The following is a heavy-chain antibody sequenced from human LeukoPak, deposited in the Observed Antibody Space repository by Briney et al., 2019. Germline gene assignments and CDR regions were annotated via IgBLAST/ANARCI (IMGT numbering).Heavy chain of an antibody. CDR3: ARGIAARGSDY. CDR2: IYHSGST. CDR1: GYSISSGYY. J-gene: IGHJ4*02. D-gene: IGHD6-6*01. Sequence: SETLSLTCTVSGYSISSGYYWGWIRQPPGKGLEWIGSIYHSGSTYYNPSLKSRVTISVDTSKNQFSLKLSSVTAADTAVYYCARGIAARGSDYWGQGTLVTVSS. V-gene: IGHV4-38-2*02.